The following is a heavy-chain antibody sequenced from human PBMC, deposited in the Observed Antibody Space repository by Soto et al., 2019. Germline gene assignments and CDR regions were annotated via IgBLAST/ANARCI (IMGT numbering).Heavy chain of an antibody. CDR2: IDYSGTT. D-gene: IGHD5-18*01. CDR1: GGSINSGGYY. CDR3: VRGRGYSYQNCFDI. J-gene: IGHJ5*01. Sequence: TLSLTCTVSGGSINSGGYYLTWILQQPEKGLEWLGIIDYSGTTYYNPSLRSRLSISLDTSQNQFSLQVTSMTAADTAVYFCVRGRGYSYQNCFDIWGHGSMVTVSS. V-gene: IGHV4-31*03.